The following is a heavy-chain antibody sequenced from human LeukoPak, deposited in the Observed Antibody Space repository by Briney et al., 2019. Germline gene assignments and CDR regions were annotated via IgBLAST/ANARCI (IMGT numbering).Heavy chain of an antibody. V-gene: IGHV3-23*01. Sequence: GGSLRLSCAASGFTFSSYAMSWVRQAPGKGLEWVSAISGSGGSTYYADSVKGRFTISRDNSKNTLYLQMSSLRAEDTAVYYCAKDRVGWELLLDALDYWGQGTLVTVSS. CDR1: GFTFSSYA. CDR2: ISGSGGST. CDR3: AKDRVGWELLLDALDY. D-gene: IGHD1-26*01. J-gene: IGHJ4*02.